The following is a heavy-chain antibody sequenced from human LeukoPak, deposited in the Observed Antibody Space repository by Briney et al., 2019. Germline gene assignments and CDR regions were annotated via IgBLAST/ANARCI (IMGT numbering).Heavy chain of an antibody. V-gene: IGHV3-23*01. CDR1: GFTFSSNA. Sequence: GGSLRLSCAASGFTFSSNAMTWVRQAPGKGLEWVSVITANGGRTYYADSVKGRFTISRDNSKNALSLQMNSLRADDTAVYYCAKDGAAPGSGGDYFDYWGQGTLVTVSS. J-gene: IGHJ4*02. D-gene: IGHD3-10*01. CDR2: ITANGGRT. CDR3: AKDGAAPGSGGDYFDY.